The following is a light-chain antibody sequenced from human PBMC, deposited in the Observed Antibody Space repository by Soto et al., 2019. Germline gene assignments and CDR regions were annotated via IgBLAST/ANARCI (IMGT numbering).Light chain of an antibody. CDR2: AAS. CDR1: ETVTGKY. Sequence: EMVLTQSPGTLSLSPWDIATLSCRASETVTGKYLAWYQHKAGQAPRLLIFAASNRATGIPDRFSGSGSGTDFTLTISRLEPEDFAVYFCQQYSSPPQTFGQGTKVDIK. V-gene: IGKV3-20*01. J-gene: IGKJ1*01. CDR3: QQYSSPPQT.